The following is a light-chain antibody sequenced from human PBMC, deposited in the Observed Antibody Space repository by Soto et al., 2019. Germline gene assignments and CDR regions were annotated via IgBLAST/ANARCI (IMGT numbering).Light chain of an antibody. CDR1: SSNIGAGYD. V-gene: IGLV1-40*01. J-gene: IGLJ2*01. CDR2: GNT. CDR3: LSFDSSLSVV. Sequence: CGSPWAGVPILKTGSSSNIGAGYDVHWYQQLPGRAPKLLIYGNTNRPSGVPDRFSGSKSGTSASLAITGLQAEDEADYYCLSFDSSLSVVFGGGTK.